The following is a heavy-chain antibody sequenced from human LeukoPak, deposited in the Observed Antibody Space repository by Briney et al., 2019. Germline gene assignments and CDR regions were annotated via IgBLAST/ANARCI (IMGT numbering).Heavy chain of an antibody. Sequence: GGSLRLSCAASGFTFSSYAISWVRQAPGKGLEWVSSISGSGDTTYYADPVKGRLTISRDNSKNTLYLQMNSLRAEDTAVYYCARSGYGSGSYYPPNWFDPWGQGTLVTVSS. V-gene: IGHV3-23*01. D-gene: IGHD3-10*01. CDR3: ARSGYGSGSYYPPNWFDP. J-gene: IGHJ5*02. CDR1: GFTFSSYA. CDR2: ISGSGDTT.